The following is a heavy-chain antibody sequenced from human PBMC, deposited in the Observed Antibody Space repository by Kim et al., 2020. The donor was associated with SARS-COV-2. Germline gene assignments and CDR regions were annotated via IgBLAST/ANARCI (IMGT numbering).Heavy chain of an antibody. V-gene: IGHV3-7*01. D-gene: IGHD2-21*01. J-gene: IGHJ3*01. Sequence: YYVDSVKGRFTISGDNAKNSLYLQMNSLRAEDTAVYYCARDGWGFSAFDFWGQGTMVTVSS. CDR3: ARDGWGFSAFDF.